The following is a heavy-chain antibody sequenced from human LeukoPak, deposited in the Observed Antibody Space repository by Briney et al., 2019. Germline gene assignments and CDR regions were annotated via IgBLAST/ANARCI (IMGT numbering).Heavy chain of an antibody. Sequence: VASVKVSCKASGYTFTSYGITWVRQAPRQGLEWMGWITTYNGNTYYAQNFQGRVTMTADTSTSTAYMEVRSLRSDDTAVYYCARLSPPIASFCSGGTCYSGGFDPWGQGTLVTVSS. CDR3: ARLSPPIASFCSGGTCYSGGFDP. V-gene: IGHV1-18*01. CDR1: GYTFTSYG. J-gene: IGHJ5*02. D-gene: IGHD2-15*01. CDR2: ITTYNGNT.